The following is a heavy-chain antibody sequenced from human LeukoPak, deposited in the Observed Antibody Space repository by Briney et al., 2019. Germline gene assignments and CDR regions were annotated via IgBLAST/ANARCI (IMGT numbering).Heavy chain of an antibody. CDR1: GFTFSSYA. CDR2: ISGSGGST. V-gene: IGHV3-23*01. Sequence: GSLRRSCAASGFTFSSYAMNWVRQAPGKGQEWFSVISGSGGSTNYADSVKGRFTISRDNSKNTLYLQMNTLRAEDTAVYYCAKTEDIVVVPPYYDMDVWGKGTTVTVSS. D-gene: IGHD2-2*01. CDR3: AKTEDIVVVPPYYDMDV. J-gene: IGHJ6*03.